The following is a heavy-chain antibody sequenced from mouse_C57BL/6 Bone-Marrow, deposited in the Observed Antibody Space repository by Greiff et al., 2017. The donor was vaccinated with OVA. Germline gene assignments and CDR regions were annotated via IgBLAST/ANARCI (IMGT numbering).Heavy chain of an antibody. Sequence: EVQLQQSGPVLVKPGASVKMSCKASGYTFTDYYMNWVKQSHGKSLEWIGVINPYNGGTSYNQKFKGKATLTVDKSSSTAYMELNSLTSEDSAVYYCARDGNYVDYFDYGGQGTTLTVSS. CDR3: ARDGNYVDYFDY. CDR1: GYTFTDYY. CDR2: INPYNGGT. J-gene: IGHJ2*01. D-gene: IGHD2-1*01. V-gene: IGHV1-19*01.